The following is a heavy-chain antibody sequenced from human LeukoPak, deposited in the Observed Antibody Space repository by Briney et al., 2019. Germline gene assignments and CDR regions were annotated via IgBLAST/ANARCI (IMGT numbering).Heavy chain of an antibody. Sequence: ETLSLTCAVSGGSIGRTSWWSWVRQPPGKGLEWVSSISSSGTYMYYSDSVEGRFTISRDNAKNSVFLQMDSLRAEDTAVYFCARELGNADTFGNVPLGHWGQGTLVIVSS. CDR1: GGSIGRTS. CDR2: ISSSGTYM. CDR3: ARELGNADTFGNVPLGH. V-gene: IGHV3-21*01. D-gene: IGHD3-16*01. J-gene: IGHJ4*02.